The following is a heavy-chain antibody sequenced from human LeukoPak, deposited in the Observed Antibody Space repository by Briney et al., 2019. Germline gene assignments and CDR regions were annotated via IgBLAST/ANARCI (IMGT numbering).Heavy chain of an antibody. D-gene: IGHD6-19*01. CDR2: IYYSGST. Sequence: PGGSLRLSCAASGFTFSSYEMNWVRQPPGKGLEWIGSIYYSGSTYYNPSLKSRVTISVDTSKNQFSLKLSSVTAADTAVYYCARHNSQWLVTGGYYYYMDVWGKGTTVTISS. J-gene: IGHJ6*03. CDR3: ARHNSQWLVTGGYYYYMDV. V-gene: IGHV4-39*01. CDR1: GFTFSSYE.